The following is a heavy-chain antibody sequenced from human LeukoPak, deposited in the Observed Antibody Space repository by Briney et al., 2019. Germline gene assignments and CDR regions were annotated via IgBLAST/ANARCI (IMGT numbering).Heavy chain of an antibody. Sequence: GGSLRLSCAASGFTFSSYGMHWVRQAPGKGLEWVAVIWYDGSNKYYADPVKGRFTISRDNSKNTLYLQMNSLRAEDTAVYYCARDRVLRFFRNKVYGMDVWGQGTTVTVSS. J-gene: IGHJ6*02. CDR3: ARDRVLRFFRNKVYGMDV. CDR2: IWYDGSNK. V-gene: IGHV3-33*01. CDR1: GFTFSSYG. D-gene: IGHD3-3*01.